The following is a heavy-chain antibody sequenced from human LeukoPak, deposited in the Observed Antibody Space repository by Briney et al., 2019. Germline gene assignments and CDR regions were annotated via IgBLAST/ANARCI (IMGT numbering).Heavy chain of an antibody. CDR3: AREDLAAAGYDY. Sequence: ASVKVSCKASGYTFTGYYMHWVRQAPGRGLEWMGWINPNSGGTSYAQKFQGRVTMTRDTSISTAYMELSRLRSDDTAVYYCAREDLAAAGYDYWGQGTLVTVSS. V-gene: IGHV1-2*02. CDR1: GYTFTGYY. J-gene: IGHJ4*02. CDR2: INPNSGGT. D-gene: IGHD6-13*01.